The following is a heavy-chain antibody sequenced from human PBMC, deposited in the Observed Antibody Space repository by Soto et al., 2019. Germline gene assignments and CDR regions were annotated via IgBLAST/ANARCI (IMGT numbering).Heavy chain of an antibody. D-gene: IGHD4-4*01. J-gene: IGHJ5*02. CDR1: GFTFSNYA. CDR3: ARGISTVSWFDP. V-gene: IGHV3-23*01. CDR2: LSDGGGST. Sequence: PGGSLRLSCAASGFTFSNYAMSWVRQAPGKGLEWVSGLSDGGGSTFYADSVKGRFTISRDNAKNTLYLQMSSLRAEDTAVYYCARGISTVSWFDPWGQGTLVTVSS.